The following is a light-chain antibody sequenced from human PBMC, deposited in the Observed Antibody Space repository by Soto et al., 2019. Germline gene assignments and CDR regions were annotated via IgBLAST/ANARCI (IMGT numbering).Light chain of an antibody. CDR2: KAS. CDR3: QQYNSFSPIT. J-gene: IGKJ3*01. V-gene: IGKV1-5*03. Sequence: DIQMTQSPSTLSASVGDRVIIICRASQSISDWLAWYQQKPGKAPKLLIYKASRLETGVPSRFSGSGSGTAFTLTISSLQPDDFATYYCQQYNSFSPITFGPGTKLDVK. CDR1: QSISDW.